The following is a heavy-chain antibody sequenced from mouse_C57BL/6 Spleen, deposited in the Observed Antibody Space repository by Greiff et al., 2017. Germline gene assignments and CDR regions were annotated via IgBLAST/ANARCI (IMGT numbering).Heavy chain of an antibody. CDR3: ASSTGTGFAY. J-gene: IGHJ3*01. V-gene: IGHV1-19*01. Sequence: DVKLQESGPVLVKPGASVKMSCKASGYTFTDYYLNWVKQSHGKSLEWIGVINPYNGGTSYNQKFKGKATLTVYKSSSTAYMELNSLTSEDSAVYYCASSTGTGFAYWGQGTLVTVSA. D-gene: IGHD4-1*02. CDR1: GYTFTDYY. CDR2: INPYNGGT.